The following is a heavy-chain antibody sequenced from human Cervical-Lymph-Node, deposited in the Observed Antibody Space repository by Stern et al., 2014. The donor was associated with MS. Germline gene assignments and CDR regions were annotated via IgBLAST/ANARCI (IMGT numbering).Heavy chain of an antibody. V-gene: IGHV1-46*01. Sequence: HVQLVESGAEVKKPGASGKVSCTASGNTFTRNYLHWVRQAPGQGLEWMGIINPSAGSTSYAQKFQGRVTMTRDTSTSTVYMELSSLRSEDTAVYYCAREVAGHRLGMMDVWGQGTTVTVSS. CDR2: INPSAGST. D-gene: IGHD6-19*01. J-gene: IGHJ6*02. CDR3: AREVAGHRLGMMDV. CDR1: GNTFTRNY.